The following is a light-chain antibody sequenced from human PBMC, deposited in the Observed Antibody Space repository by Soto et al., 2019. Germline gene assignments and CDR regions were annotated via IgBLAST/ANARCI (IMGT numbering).Light chain of an antibody. CDR3: SSYTSSSTDV. CDR2: DVS. CDR1: SSDVGSYNR. Sequence: QSVLTQPPSVSGSPGQSVTISCTGTSSDVGSYNRVSWYQQPPGTAHKLMIYDVSNRPSGVPDRFSGSKTGNAASLTISGLQAEDEADYYCSSYTSSSTDVFGTGTKVTVL. V-gene: IGLV2-18*02. J-gene: IGLJ1*01.